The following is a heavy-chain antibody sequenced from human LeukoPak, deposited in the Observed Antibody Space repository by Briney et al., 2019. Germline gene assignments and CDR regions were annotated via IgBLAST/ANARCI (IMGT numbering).Heavy chain of an antibody. J-gene: IGHJ4*02. V-gene: IGHV4-4*07. CDR3: ARDLWFGELSGGFDY. CDR2: IYTSGST. CDR1: GGSISSYY. Sequence: PSETLSLTCTVSGGSISSYYWSWIRQPPGKGLEWIGRIYTSGSTNYNPSLKSRVTMSVDTSKNQFSLKLSSVTAADTAVYYCARDLWFGELSGGFDYWGQGTLVTVSS. D-gene: IGHD3-10*01.